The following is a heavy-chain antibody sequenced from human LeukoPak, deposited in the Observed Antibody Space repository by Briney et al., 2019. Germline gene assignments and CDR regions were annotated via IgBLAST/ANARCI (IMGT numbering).Heavy chain of an antibody. Sequence: PGGSLRLYCAASGITFSRSGMHWVRQAPGKGLEWVAFIRTDASNKFYADSFKGRFTISRDNSKNTVYLQMNSLRVEDTAVYYCAKDQGERYFDYWGQGTLVTVSS. D-gene: IGHD3-10*01. V-gene: IGHV3-30*02. J-gene: IGHJ4*02. CDR3: AKDQGERYFDY. CDR2: IRTDASNK. CDR1: GITFSRSG.